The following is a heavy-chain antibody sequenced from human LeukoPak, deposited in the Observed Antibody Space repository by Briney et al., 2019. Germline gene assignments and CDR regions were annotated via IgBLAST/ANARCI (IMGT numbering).Heavy chain of an antibody. V-gene: IGHV4-59*01. J-gene: IGHJ4*02. CDR2: IYYSGST. CDR1: GGSISSYY. D-gene: IGHD6-6*01. CDR3: ARKVEYSSSFSYFDY. Sequence: SETLSLTCTVSGGSISSYYWSWIRQPPGKGLEWIGYIYYSGSTNYNPSLKSRVTISVDTSKNQFSLKLSSVTAADTAVCYCARKVEYSSSFSYFDYWGQGTLVTVSS.